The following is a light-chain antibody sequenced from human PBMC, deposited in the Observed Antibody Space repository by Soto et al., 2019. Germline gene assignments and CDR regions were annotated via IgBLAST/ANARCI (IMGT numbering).Light chain of an antibody. CDR2: GAS. Sequence: EIVMTQSPTTLSVSPGERATLYCRASQSVSSDLARYQQKPGQAPRLLIYGASTRATGIPARFSGSGSGTEFTLTISSLQSEDFAVYYCQQYNNWPPMYTFGQGTKLEIK. CDR1: QSVSSD. CDR3: QQYNNWPPMYT. J-gene: IGKJ2*01. V-gene: IGKV3-15*01.